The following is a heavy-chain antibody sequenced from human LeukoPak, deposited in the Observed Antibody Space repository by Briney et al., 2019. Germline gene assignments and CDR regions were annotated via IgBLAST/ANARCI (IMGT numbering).Heavy chain of an antibody. CDR3: AKDWQLNFDY. V-gene: IGHV3-30*02. J-gene: IGHJ4*02. Sequence: GGSLRLSCAASGFTFSSYGMHWVRQAPGKGLEWVAFIRYDGSNKYYADSVKGRFTISRDNSKNTPYLQMNSLRAEDTAVYYCAKDWQLNFDYWGQGTLVTVSS. CDR1: GFTFSSYG. D-gene: IGHD6-13*01. CDR2: IRYDGSNK.